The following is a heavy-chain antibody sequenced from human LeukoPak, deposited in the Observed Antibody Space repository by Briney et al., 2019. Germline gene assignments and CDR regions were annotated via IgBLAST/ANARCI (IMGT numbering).Heavy chain of an antibody. CDR1: GFTFTNYG. Sequence: GGSLRLSCAASGFTFTNYGMHWVRQAPGKGLEWVAVIWYDGSNKYYADSVKGRFTISRDNSKTTLYLQMNSLRAEDTSVYYCAKATELWLLDYWGQGTLVTVSS. CDR2: IWYDGSNK. CDR3: AKATELWLLDY. J-gene: IGHJ4*02. D-gene: IGHD5-18*01. V-gene: IGHV3-33*06.